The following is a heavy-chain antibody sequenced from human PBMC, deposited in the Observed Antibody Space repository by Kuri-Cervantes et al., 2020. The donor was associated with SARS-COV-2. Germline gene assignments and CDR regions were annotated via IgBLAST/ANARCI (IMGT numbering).Heavy chain of an antibody. CDR3: ARGQYTNSWYYFDY. CDR2: IYVHRT. V-gene: IGHV3-53*01. Sequence: GESLKISCAASGFTVSDYYMTWVRQAPGKGLEWVSVIYVHRTEYADSVKGRFTISRDNSNNTVYLQMNSLRAEDAAVYYCARGQYTNSWYYFDYWGQGTLVTVSS. CDR1: GFTVSDYY. J-gene: IGHJ4*02. D-gene: IGHD6-13*01.